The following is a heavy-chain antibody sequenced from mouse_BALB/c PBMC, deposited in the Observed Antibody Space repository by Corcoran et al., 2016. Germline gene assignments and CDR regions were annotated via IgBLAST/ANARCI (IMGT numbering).Heavy chain of an antibody. CDR1: GYTFTDYE. V-gene: IGHV1-15*01. Sequence: QVQLQQSGAELVRPGASVKLSCKALGYTFTDYELHWVKQTPVHGLEWIGAIHPGSGGTAYNQKFKVKDILTADKSSSTAYMELSSLTSEDSAVYYCIRRDYYGSSYGYWGQGTTLTVSS. CDR3: IRRDYYGSSYGY. J-gene: IGHJ2*01. D-gene: IGHD1-1*01. CDR2: IHPGSGGT.